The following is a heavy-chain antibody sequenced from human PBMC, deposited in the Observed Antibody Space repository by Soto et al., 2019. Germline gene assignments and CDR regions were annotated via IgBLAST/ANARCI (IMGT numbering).Heavy chain of an antibody. J-gene: IGHJ2*01. D-gene: IGHD6-19*01. Sequence: QVQLVESGGGVVQPGRSLRLSCAASGFTFSSYAMHWVRQAPGKGLEWVALISYDGSNKYYADSVKGRFTISRDNSKNTVHMEMNSLRTEDTAVYYCARVEAVAVTWWYFDLWGRGTLVTVSS. CDR2: ISYDGSNK. CDR3: ARVEAVAVTWWYFDL. CDR1: GFTFSSYA. V-gene: IGHV3-30*03.